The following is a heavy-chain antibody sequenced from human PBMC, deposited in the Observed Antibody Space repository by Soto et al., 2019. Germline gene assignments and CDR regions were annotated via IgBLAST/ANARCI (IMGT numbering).Heavy chain of an antibody. D-gene: IGHD2-2*01. CDR1: TGSINGYY. J-gene: IGHJ6*02. V-gene: IGHV4-59*01. CDR3: ARGKRDSTSCLDV. CDR2: IYSSGST. Sequence: SETLSLTCRVSTGSINGYYWNWIRQSPGKGLEWIAFIYSSGSTNYNPSLKSRATISVDRSKNQVSLKLTSVTAADTAVYYCARGKRDSTSCLDVWGQGTTVTVSS.